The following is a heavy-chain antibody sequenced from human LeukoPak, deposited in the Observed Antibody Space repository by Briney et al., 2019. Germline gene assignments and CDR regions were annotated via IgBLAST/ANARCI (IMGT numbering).Heavy chain of an antibody. Sequence: GGSLRLSCAASGFTFSSYEMNWVRQAPGKGLEWVSYISSSGSTIYYADSVKGRFTISRDNAKNSLYLQMNSLRAEDTAVYYCARDNGRDYDNSGYYSFFDYWGQGTLVTVSS. CDR3: ARDNGRDYDNSGYYSFFDY. CDR2: ISSSGSTI. J-gene: IGHJ4*02. D-gene: IGHD3-22*01. CDR1: GFTFSSYE. V-gene: IGHV3-48*03.